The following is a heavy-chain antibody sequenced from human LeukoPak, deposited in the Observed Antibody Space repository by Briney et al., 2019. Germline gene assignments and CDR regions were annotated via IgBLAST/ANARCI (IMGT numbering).Heavy chain of an antibody. CDR1: GFTFSNYA. CDR2: ISSSSSYI. Sequence: PGGSLRLSCAASGFTFSNYAMSWVCQAPGKGLEWVSSISSSSSYIYYADSVKGRFTISRDNAKNSLYLQMNSLRAEDTAVYYCAREIAAAGYVDYWGQGTLVTVSS. V-gene: IGHV3-21*01. CDR3: AREIAAAGYVDY. D-gene: IGHD6-13*01. J-gene: IGHJ4*02.